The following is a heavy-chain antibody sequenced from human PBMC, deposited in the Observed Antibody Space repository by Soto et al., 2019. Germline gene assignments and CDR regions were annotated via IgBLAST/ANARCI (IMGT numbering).Heavy chain of an antibody. D-gene: IGHD2-2*01. V-gene: IGHV4-61*01. J-gene: IGHJ6*02. CDR3: ARFVRSCSATTCSTRAGV. Sequence: SETLSLTCTVSGGFVNSDTHSWSWIRQTPGKRLEWIGFIYSGGSTKNPSLRGRVTMSVDTSKNQFSLKLRSVIVADTAVYHCARFVRSCSATTCSTRAGVWGQGITVTVSS. CDR1: GGFVNSDTHS. CDR2: IYSGGST.